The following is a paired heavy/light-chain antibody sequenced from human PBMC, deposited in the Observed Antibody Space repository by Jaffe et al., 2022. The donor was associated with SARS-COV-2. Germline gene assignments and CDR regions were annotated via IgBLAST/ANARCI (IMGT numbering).Heavy chain of an antibody. Sequence: QVQLQESGPGLVKPSETLSLTCTVSGDSVSGDSFYWSWLRQPPGKGLEWIAYIDYSGSTNYNPSLKSRVTISVDKSKNQFSLRLSSVTAADTAVYYCARLGRHFGSLPRQFFFDYWGEGTQVTVSS. CDR2: IDYSGST. CDR3: ARLGRHFGSLPRQFFFDY. CDR1: GDSVSGDSFY. J-gene: IGHJ4*02. V-gene: IGHV4-61*01. D-gene: IGHD3-10*01.
Light chain of an antibody. CDR2: ATS. J-gene: IGKJ2*01. CDR1: QTISDY. Sequence: DVQMTQSPASLSASVGDRVTISCRASQTISDYLNWYQQKPGKAPKLLIYATSTLQSGVPSRFSGSGSGTDFTLTVSSLQPEDFATYYCQQNYNTPFTFGQGTKLEIK. CDR3: QQNYNTPFT. V-gene: IGKV1-39*01.